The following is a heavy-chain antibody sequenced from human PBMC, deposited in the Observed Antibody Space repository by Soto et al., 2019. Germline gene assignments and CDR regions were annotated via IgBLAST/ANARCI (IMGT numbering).Heavy chain of an antibody. CDR1: GYIFTTYG. D-gene: IGHD1-1*01. CDR3: ARGRYGDY. V-gene: IGHV1-18*01. Sequence: QDHLVQSGAEVKKPGASVKVSCKGPGYIFTTYGITWVRQAPGQGLEWMGWISAHNGNTNYAQKLQGRVTVTRDTATSTAYMELRNLRSDDTAVYYCARGRYGDYWGQGALVTVSS. J-gene: IGHJ4*02. CDR2: ISAHNGNT.